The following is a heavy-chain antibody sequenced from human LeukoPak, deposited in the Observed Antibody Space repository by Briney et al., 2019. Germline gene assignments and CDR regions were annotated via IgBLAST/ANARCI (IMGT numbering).Heavy chain of an antibody. CDR1: GFTFSSYS. CDR3: ARDTKELILTGYYYPYYFDY. Sequence: GGSLRLSCAASGFTFSSYSMNWVRQAPGKGLEWVSSISSSSSYIYYADSVKGRFTISRDNAKNSLYLQMNSLRAEDTAVYYCARDTKELILTGYYYPYYFDYWGQGTLVTVSS. J-gene: IGHJ4*02. CDR2: ISSSSSYI. D-gene: IGHD3-9*01. V-gene: IGHV3-21*01.